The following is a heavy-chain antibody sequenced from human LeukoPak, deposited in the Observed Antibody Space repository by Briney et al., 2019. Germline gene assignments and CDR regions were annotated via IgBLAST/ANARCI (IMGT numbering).Heavy chain of an antibody. D-gene: IGHD3-9*01. J-gene: IGHJ4*02. CDR3: ARRGNYDILTGYPAQGYFDY. Sequence: PSETLSLTCAVSGGSISSSNWWSWVRQPPGKGLEWIGEIYHSGSTNYNPSLKSRVTISVDKSENQFSLKLSSVTAADTAVYYCARRGNYDILTGYPAQGYFDYWGQGTLVTVSS. V-gene: IGHV4-4*02. CDR2: IYHSGST. CDR1: GGSISSSNW.